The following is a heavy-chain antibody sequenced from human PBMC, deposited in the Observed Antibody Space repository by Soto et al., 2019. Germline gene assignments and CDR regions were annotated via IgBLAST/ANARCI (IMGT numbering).Heavy chain of an antibody. J-gene: IGHJ2*01. Sequence: QVQLQESGPGLVKPSQTLSLTCTVSGGSISSGDYYWSWIRQPPGKGLEWIGYIYYSGSTYYNPSLKSRVTISVDTSKNQFSLKLSSVTAADTAVYYCARLHDYGDYEARGGLDLWGRGTLVTVSS. CDR2: IYYSGST. CDR3: ARLHDYGDYEARGGLDL. CDR1: GGSISSGDYY. V-gene: IGHV4-30-4*01. D-gene: IGHD4-17*01.